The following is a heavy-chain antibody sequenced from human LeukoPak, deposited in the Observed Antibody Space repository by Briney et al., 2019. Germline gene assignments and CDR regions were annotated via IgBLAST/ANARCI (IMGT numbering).Heavy chain of an antibody. CDR1: GYTFTSYG. Sequence: ASVKASCKASGYTFTSYGISWVRQAPGQGLEWMGWISAYNGNTNYAQKLQGRVTMTTDTSTSTAYMELRSLRSDDTAVYYCARDRGPYDILTGPYYYYGMDVWGQGTTVTVSS. J-gene: IGHJ6*02. CDR2: ISAYNGNT. CDR3: ARDRGPYDILTGPYYYYGMDV. V-gene: IGHV1-18*01. D-gene: IGHD3-9*01.